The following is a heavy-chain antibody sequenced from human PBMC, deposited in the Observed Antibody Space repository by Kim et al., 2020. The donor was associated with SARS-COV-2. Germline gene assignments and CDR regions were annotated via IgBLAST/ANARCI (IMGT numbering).Heavy chain of an antibody. CDR2: ISGDGGST. Sequence: GGSLRLSCVASGFTFDDYAMHWVRQAPGKGLEWVSLISGDGGSTYYADSVKGRFTISRDNSKNSLYLQMNSLRTEDTALYYCAKGTYSYGYYYYYYMDVWGKGTTVTVSS. V-gene: IGHV3-43*02. CDR3: AKGTYSYGYYYYYYMDV. D-gene: IGHD5-18*01. J-gene: IGHJ6*03. CDR1: GFTFDDYA.